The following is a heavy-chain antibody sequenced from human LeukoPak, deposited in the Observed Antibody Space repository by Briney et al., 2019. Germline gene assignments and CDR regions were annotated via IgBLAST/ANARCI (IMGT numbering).Heavy chain of an antibody. V-gene: IGHV3-7*01. CDR2: IKQDGSEE. J-gene: IGHJ6*03. Sequence: GGSLRLSCAASGFTVSSNYMSWVRQVPGKGLEWVANIKQDGSEEYYVDSVKGRFTISRDNAKNSLDLQMNSLRAGDTAVYYCTRDRRVRGTNYDYYYYMDVWGKGTTVTVSS. CDR1: GFTVSSNY. CDR3: TRDRRVRGTNYDYYYYMDV. D-gene: IGHD3-10*01.